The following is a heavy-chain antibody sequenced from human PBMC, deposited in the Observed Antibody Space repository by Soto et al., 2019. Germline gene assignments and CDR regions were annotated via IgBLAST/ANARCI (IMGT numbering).Heavy chain of an antibody. CDR3: ARGPGYYFDY. J-gene: IGHJ4*02. V-gene: IGHV3-64*01. CDR2: ISSNGGST. Sequence: PGGSDSQCGAAGGFTFRSDAIHWDRQAPGKGLEYVSAISSNGGSTYYANSVKGRFTISRDNSKNTLYLQMGSLRAEDMAVYYCARGPGYYFDYWGQGTLVTVSS. CDR1: GFTFRSDA.